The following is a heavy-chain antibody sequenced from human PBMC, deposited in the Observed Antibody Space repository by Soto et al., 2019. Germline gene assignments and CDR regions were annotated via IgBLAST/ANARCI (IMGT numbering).Heavy chain of an antibody. Sequence: GASVKVSCKASGYTFINFYMHWVRQAPGQGLEWMGMINPSGGSTSYAQKFQGRVTMTRDTSTSTVYMELSSLRSEDTAVYYCARAQVPSYYDSSGYYFDYWGQGTLVTVSS. D-gene: IGHD3-22*01. CDR3: ARAQVPSYYDSSGYYFDY. CDR1: GYTFINFY. CDR2: INPSGGST. V-gene: IGHV1-46*01. J-gene: IGHJ4*02.